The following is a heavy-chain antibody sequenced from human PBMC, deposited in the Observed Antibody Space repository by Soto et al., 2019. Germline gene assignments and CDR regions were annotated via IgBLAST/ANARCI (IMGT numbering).Heavy chain of an antibody. CDR3: ARQHYDFWSGSDIGSSYFDF. V-gene: IGHV5-51*01. Sequence: GQSLKSCCNASGYYFTDYWIGWVRKMTGKGREWMGIIHPRDSDTKYSPSFQGHVTFSVDTSISTAFLQWNSLKASDSAIYYCARQHYDFWSGSDIGSSYFDFWGRGPQVTVPS. CDR2: IHPRDSDT. CDR1: GYYFTDYW. J-gene: IGHJ2*01. D-gene: IGHD3-3*01.